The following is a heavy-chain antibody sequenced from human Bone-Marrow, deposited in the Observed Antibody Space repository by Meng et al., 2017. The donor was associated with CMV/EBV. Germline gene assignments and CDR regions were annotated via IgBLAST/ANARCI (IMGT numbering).Heavy chain of an antibody. Sequence: GGSLRLSCATSGFTFSDYWMTWVRQAPGKGLEWVANISQDGSERYYVDSVKGRFTISRDNAKNSLYLQMNSLRAEDTAVYYCARDLDYGGNRAMGAFDIWGQGTMVTVSS. CDR1: GFTFSDYW. V-gene: IGHV3-7*01. CDR2: ISQDGSER. J-gene: IGHJ3*02. D-gene: IGHD4-23*01. CDR3: ARDLDYGGNRAMGAFDI.